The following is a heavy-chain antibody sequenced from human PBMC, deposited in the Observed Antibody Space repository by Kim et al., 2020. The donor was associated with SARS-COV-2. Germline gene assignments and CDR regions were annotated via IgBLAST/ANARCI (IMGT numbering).Heavy chain of an antibody. CDR3: ASRGIAAALGYFDL. Sequence: SETLSLTCTVSGGSISSYYWSWIRQPPGKGLEWIGFIYYSGSTNYNPPLKSRVTISVDTSKNQFSLKLSSVTAADTAVYYCASRGIAAALGYFDLWGRGTLVTVSS. CDR2: IYYSGST. V-gene: IGHV4-59*13. D-gene: IGHD6-13*01. J-gene: IGHJ2*01. CDR1: GGSISSYY.